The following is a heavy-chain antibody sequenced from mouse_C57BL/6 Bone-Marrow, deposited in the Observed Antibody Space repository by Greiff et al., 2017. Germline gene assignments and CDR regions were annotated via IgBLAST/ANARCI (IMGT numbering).Heavy chain of an antibody. CDR3: ARGGNYGGYYFDY. Sequence: QVHVKQSGAELVKPGASVKMSCKASGYTFTTYPIEWMKQTPGKSLEWIGNFHPYNDDTKYNEKFKGKATLTVEKSSSTVYLELSRLTSDDSAVFYCARGGNYGGYYFDYWGQGTTLTVSS. J-gene: IGHJ2*01. CDR1: GYTFTTYP. CDR2: FHPYNDDT. V-gene: IGHV1-47*01. D-gene: IGHD2-1*01.